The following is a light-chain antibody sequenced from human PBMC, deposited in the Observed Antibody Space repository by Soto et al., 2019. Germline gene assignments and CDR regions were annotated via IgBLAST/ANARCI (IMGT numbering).Light chain of an antibody. CDR2: GAS. Sequence: EIVMTQSPATLSVSPGERATLSCRASQSVSSNLVWYQQKPGQAPRLLIYGASTRATGIPARFSGSGSGKEFAFTISSLQSENFAGYYCQQYSYRLSFGGGTRVEIK. J-gene: IGKJ4*01. CDR1: QSVSSN. CDR3: QQYSYRLS. V-gene: IGKV3-15*01.